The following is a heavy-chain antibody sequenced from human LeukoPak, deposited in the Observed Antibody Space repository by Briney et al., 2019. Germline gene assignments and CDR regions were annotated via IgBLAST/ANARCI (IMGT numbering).Heavy chain of an antibody. CDR1: GFTFSTYA. Sequence: GGSLRLSCAASGFTFSTYAMRWVRQAPGKGLEWVSSISVSGGTTFYAASVKGRFTISRNHSKNTLYLQMNSLRAEDTAVYDCAKAGSGYYYYGSGSPYKDYYYMDVWGKGTTVTVSS. J-gene: IGHJ6*03. V-gene: IGHV3-23*01. D-gene: IGHD3-10*01. CDR2: ISVSGGTT. CDR3: AKAGSGYYYYGSGSPYKDYYYMDV.